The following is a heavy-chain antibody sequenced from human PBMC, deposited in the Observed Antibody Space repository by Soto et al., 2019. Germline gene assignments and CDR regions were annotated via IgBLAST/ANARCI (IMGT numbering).Heavy chain of an antibody. CDR2: IYHSGNT. CDR3: ARDQGIASSGPFDY. CDR1: GDSISNYY. D-gene: IGHD6-13*01. Sequence: SETLSLTCTVSGDSISNYYWSWIRQAPGKGLEWIGFIYHSGNTNYNPSLKSRVTMSIDTSKSHFSLKLNSVTAADTAVYYCARDQGIASSGPFDYWGPGTLVTVSS. J-gene: IGHJ4*02. V-gene: IGHV4-59*01.